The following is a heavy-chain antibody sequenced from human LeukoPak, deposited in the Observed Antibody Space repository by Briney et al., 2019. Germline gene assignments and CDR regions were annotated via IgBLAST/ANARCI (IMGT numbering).Heavy chain of an antibody. CDR3: TRDTGCPGGTCYSFYDY. D-gene: IGHD2-15*01. Sequence: PGGSLRLSCAASGFTFSNYWMAWVRQAPGKGLEWVANIKQDGTERYYVDSVKGRFTISRDNAENSLYLQMNSLRAGDTAVYYCTRDTGCPGGTCYSFYDYWGQGTLVTVSS. J-gene: IGHJ4*02. CDR1: GFTFSNYW. V-gene: IGHV3-7*01. CDR2: IKQDGTER.